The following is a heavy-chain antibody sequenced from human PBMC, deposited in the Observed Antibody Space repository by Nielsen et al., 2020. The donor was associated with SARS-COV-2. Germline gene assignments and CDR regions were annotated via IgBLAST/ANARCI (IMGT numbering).Heavy chain of an antibody. V-gene: IGHV1-69*01. D-gene: IGHD4-23*01. CDR2: IIPIFGTA. Sequence: WVRQAPGHGLEWMGGIIPIFGTANYAQKFQGRVTINADESTSTAYMELSSLRSEDTAVYYCARDTCTVVTPYYYYYMDVWGKGTTVTVSS. CDR3: ARDTCTVVTPYYYYYMDV. J-gene: IGHJ6*03.